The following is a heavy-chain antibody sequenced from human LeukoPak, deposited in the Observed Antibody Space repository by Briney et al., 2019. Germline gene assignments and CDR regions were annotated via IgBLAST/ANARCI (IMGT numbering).Heavy chain of an antibody. CDR1: GFTFSSYW. D-gene: IGHD2-2*01. V-gene: IGHV3-7*05. CDR2: IKQDGTEK. Sequence: GGSLRLSCAASGFTFSSYWMSWVRQAPGKGLEWVANIKQDGTEKYYVDSVKGRFTISRDNAKNSLYLQMNSLRAEDTALYYCARAADSRLRNAWDYWGQGTLVTVSS. CDR3: ARAADSRLRNAWDY. J-gene: IGHJ4*02.